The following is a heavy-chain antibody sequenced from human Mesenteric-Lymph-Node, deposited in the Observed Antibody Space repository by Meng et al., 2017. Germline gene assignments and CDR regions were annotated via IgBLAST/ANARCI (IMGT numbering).Heavy chain of an antibody. V-gene: IGHV4-61*01. D-gene: IGHD6-19*01. CDR3: ARDNGYSSGWLNYYYYGMDV. Sequence: SETLSLTCTVSGGSVSSGSYYWSWIRQPPGKGLEWIGYIYYSGSTNYNPSLKSRVTISVDTSKNQFSLKLSSVTAADTAVYYCARDNGYSSGWLNYYYYGMDVWGQGTTVTVSS. CDR1: GGSVSSGSYY. CDR2: IYYSGST. J-gene: IGHJ6*02.